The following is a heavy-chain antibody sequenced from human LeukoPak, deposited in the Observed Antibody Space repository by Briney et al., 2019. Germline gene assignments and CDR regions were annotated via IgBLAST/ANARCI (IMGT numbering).Heavy chain of an antibody. CDR3: ARVTVTTFDNWFDP. CDR1: GDSVSSNSAA. Sequence: SQTLSLTCAISGDSVSSNSAAWNWIRQSPSRGLEWLGSTYYRSKWYNDYAVSVKSRITINPDTSKNQFSLQLNSVTPEDTAVYYCARVTVTTFDNWFDPWGQGTLVTVSS. V-gene: IGHV6-1*01. J-gene: IGHJ5*02. D-gene: IGHD4-17*01. CDR2: TYYRSKWYN.